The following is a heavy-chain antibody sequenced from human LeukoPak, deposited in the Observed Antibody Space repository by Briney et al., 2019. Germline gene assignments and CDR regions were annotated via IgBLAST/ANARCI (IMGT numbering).Heavy chain of an antibody. CDR2: ISWDGTT. J-gene: IGHJ4*02. D-gene: IGHD3-22*01. Sequence: GGSLRLSCAASGFTFEDYTMHWVSQAQGKTLEWVSLISWDGTTYYADAVKGRFTMSRDNSKNALYLQMDTLRSEDTAFYYCVKDLSFESSGYVFDYWGQGTLVTVSS. CDR1: GFTFEDYT. V-gene: IGHV3-43*01. CDR3: VKDLSFESSGYVFDY.